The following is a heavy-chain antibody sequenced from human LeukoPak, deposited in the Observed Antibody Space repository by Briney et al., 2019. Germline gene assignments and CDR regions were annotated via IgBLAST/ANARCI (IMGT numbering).Heavy chain of an antibody. Sequence: GGSLRLSCTASGVTINSYCWSWIRQPPGKGREWVSHINWIGGTTGYADSVKGRFTISRDNAKNYLSKKMNSLRVKAMAFYYWAMYFCPRDYDSGSVGWFFDYWGQGTLVTVSS. CDR1: GVTINSYC. J-gene: IGHJ4*02. D-gene: IGHD3-16*01. CDR2: INWIGGTT. CDR3: AMYFCPRDYDSGSVGWFFDY. V-gene: IGHV3-20*04.